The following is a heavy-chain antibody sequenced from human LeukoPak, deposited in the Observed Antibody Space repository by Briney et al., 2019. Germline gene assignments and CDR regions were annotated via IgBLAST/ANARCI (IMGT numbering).Heavy chain of an antibody. CDR3: ARVAVVPAAIRYYYYYYMDV. CDR1: GGSISSYY. J-gene: IGHJ6*03. V-gene: IGHV4-59*12. CDR2: IYYSGST. D-gene: IGHD2-2*01. Sequence: SETLSLTCTVSGGSISSYYWSWIRQPPGKGLEWIGYIYYSGSTNYNPSLKSRVTMSVDTSKNQFSLKLSSVTAADTAVYYCARVAVVPAAIRYYYYYYMDVWGKGTTVTVSS.